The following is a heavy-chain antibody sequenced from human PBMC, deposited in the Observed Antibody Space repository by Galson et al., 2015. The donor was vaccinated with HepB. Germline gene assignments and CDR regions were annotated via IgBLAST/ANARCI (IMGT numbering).Heavy chain of an antibody. Sequence: SLRLSCAASGFTVSSNYMSWVRQAPGKGLEWVSVIYSGGSTYYADSVKGRFTISRDNSKNTLYLQMNSLRAEDTAVYYCARVGPVITFGEYYFDYWGQGTLVTVSS. CDR2: IYSGGST. D-gene: IGHD3-16*01. J-gene: IGHJ4*02. CDR1: GFTVSSNY. CDR3: ARVGPVITFGEYYFDY. V-gene: IGHV3-53*01.